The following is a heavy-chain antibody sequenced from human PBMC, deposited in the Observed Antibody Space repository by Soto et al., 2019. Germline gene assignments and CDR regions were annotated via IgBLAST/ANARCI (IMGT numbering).Heavy chain of an antibody. CDR2: IYYSGST. CDR1: GGSISSGGYY. J-gene: IGHJ4*02. Sequence: SETLSLTCTVSGGSISSGGYYWSWIRQHPGKGLEWIGYIYYSGSTNYNPSLKSRVTISVDTSKNQFSLKLSSVTAADTAVYYCARRYASCFDYWGQGTLVTVSS. CDR3: ARRYASCFDY. V-gene: IGHV4-61*08. D-gene: IGHD2-2*01.